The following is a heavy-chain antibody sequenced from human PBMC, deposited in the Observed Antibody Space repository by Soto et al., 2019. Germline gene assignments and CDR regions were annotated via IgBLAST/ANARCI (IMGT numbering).Heavy chain of an antibody. CDR3: AKAITGYCSGGSCSYYYYGMDV. CDR1: GFTFSSYG. D-gene: IGHD2-15*01. V-gene: IGHV3-30*18. CDR2: ISYDGSNK. J-gene: IGHJ6*02. Sequence: QVQLVESGGGVVQPGRSLRLSCAASGFTFSSYGMHWVRQAPGKGLEWVAVISYDGSNKYYADSVKGRFTISRDNSKNTLYLQMNSLRAEDTAVYYCAKAITGYCSGGSCSYYYYGMDVWGQGTTVTVSS.